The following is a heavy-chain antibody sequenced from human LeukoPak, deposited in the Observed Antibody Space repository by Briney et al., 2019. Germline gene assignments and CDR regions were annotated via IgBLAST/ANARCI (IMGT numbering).Heavy chain of an antibody. V-gene: IGHV3-30*18. J-gene: IGHJ3*02. D-gene: IGHD3-10*01. Sequence: GGSLRLSCAASGFTFSSYGMHWVRQAPGKGLEWVAVISYDGSNKYYADSVKGRFTISRDNSKNTLYLQMNSLRAEDTAVYYCAKETTSMVRGVSHAAVAFDIWGQGTMVTVSS. CDR3: AKETTSMVRGVSHAAVAFDI. CDR1: GFTFSSYG. CDR2: ISYDGSNK.